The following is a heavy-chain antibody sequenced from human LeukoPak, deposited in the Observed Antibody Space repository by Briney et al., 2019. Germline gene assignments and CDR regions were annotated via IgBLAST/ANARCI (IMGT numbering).Heavy chain of an antibody. Sequence: SETLSLTCTVSGGSISSGSYYWSWIRQPAGKGLEWIGRIYTSGSTNYNPSLKSRVTISVDTSKNQFSLKLSSVTAADTAEYYCASLYRAGYYMDVWGKGTTVTVSS. D-gene: IGHD6-19*01. J-gene: IGHJ6*03. CDR2: IYTSGST. V-gene: IGHV4-61*02. CDR3: ASLYRAGYYMDV. CDR1: GGSISSGSYY.